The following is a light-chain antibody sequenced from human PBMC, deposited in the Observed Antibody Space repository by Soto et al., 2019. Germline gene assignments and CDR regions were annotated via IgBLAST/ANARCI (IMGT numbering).Light chain of an antibody. Sequence: QSVLTQPPSVSGAPGQRVTISCTGTASSIAARYDVHWYQQIPGKAPKLLIYGNNNRPSGVPDRFSASKSGISASLAITGXQADDEADYYCQSYDNSLNEWVFGGGTKVTVL. J-gene: IGLJ3*02. V-gene: IGLV1-40*01. CDR2: GNN. CDR3: QSYDNSLNEWV. CDR1: ASSIAARYD.